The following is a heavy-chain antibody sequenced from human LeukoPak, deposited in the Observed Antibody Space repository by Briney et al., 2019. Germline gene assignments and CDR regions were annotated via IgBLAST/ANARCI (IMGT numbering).Heavy chain of an antibody. CDR3: ARGTYYDSSGFGY. V-gene: IGHV3-53*01. Sequence: PGGSLRLSCAASGFTVSSNYMSWVRQAPGKGLEWVSVIYSGGSTYYADSVKGRFTISRDNSKNTLYLQMNSPRAEDTAVYYCARGTYYDSSGFGYWGQGTLVTVSS. CDR1: GFTVSSNY. J-gene: IGHJ4*02. CDR2: IYSGGST. D-gene: IGHD3-22*01.